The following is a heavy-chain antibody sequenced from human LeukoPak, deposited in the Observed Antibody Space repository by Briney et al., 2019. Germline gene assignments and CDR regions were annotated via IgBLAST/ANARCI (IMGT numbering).Heavy chain of an antibody. J-gene: IGHJ3*02. Sequence: GGSLRLSCAASEFTFGSYWMTWVRQAPGKGLEWVSVIYSGGSTYYADSVKGRFTISRDNSKNTLYLQMNSLRAEDTAVYYCARATAAAGMEGAFDIWGQGTMVTVSS. CDR2: IYSGGST. D-gene: IGHD6-13*01. CDR3: ARATAAAGMEGAFDI. V-gene: IGHV3-53*01. CDR1: EFTFGSYW.